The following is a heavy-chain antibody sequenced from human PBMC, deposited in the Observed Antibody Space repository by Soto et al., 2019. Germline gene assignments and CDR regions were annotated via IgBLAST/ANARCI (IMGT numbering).Heavy chain of an antibody. D-gene: IGHD3-3*01. V-gene: IGHV3-23*01. Sequence: SLRLSCAASGFTFSSYAMSWVRQAPGKGLEWVSAISGSGGSTYYADSVKGRFTISGDNSKNTLYLQMNSLRAEDTAVYYCAKDIPAYYDFWSGYPADAFDIWGQGTMVTVSS. CDR2: ISGSGGST. J-gene: IGHJ3*02. CDR1: GFTFSSYA. CDR3: AKDIPAYYDFWSGYPADAFDI.